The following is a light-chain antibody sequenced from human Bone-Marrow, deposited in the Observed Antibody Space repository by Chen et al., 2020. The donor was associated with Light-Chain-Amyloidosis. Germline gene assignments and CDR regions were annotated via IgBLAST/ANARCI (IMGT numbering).Light chain of an antibody. J-gene: IGLJ1*01. CDR2: RNT. V-gene: IGLV3-25*03. Sequence: SSALTQPPSVSVSPGQTASISCSAHVLPKQYVYWYQQKPGQAPVLVLYRNTERPSGIPERFAGSSPGSTVTLTIRGVQAEDEADYYCQSTNSRDTSYFFGGGTKVTVL. CDR3: QSTNSRDTSYF. CDR1: VLPKQY.